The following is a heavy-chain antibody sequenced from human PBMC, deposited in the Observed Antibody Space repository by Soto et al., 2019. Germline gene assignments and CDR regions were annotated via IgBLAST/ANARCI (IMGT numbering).Heavy chain of an antibody. CDR3: ARHTYSELGYYDSSGYYDY. D-gene: IGHD3-22*01. J-gene: IGHJ4*02. Sequence: PGESLKISCKGSGYSFTSYWISWVRQMPGKGLEWMGRIDPSDSYTNYSPSFQGHVTISADKSISTAYLQWSSLKASDTAMYYCARHTYSELGYYDSSGYYDYWGQGTLVTVSS. CDR2: IDPSDSYT. CDR1: GYSFTSYW. V-gene: IGHV5-10-1*01.